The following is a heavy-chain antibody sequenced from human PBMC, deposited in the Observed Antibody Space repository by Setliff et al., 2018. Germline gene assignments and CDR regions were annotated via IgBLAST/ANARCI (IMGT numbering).Heavy chain of an antibody. Sequence: PSETLSLTCSVSGASIDNNNYYWGWIRQPPGKGLEWIGTIYYNGKALYSPSLKSRVIISLDTSKTQFSLSLSSVSVADTAVYFCARVTVITPRVFDPLGQGTLVTV. D-gene: IGHD4-17*01. CDR3: ARVTVITPRVFDP. CDR1: GASIDNNNYY. CDR2: IYYNGKA. J-gene: IGHJ5*02. V-gene: IGHV4-39*07.